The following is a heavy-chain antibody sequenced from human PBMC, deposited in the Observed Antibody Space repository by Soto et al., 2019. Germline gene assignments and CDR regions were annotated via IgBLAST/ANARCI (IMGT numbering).Heavy chain of an antibody. D-gene: IGHD3-10*01. CDR1: GGSISSYY. CDR3: ARDCGSGSYYRPPYYYYGMDV. CDR2: IYYSGST. V-gene: IGHV4-59*01. J-gene: IGHJ6*02. Sequence: PSETLSLTCTVSGGSISSYYWSWIRQPPGKGLEWIGYIYYSGSTNYNPSLKSRVTISVDTSKNQFSLKLSSVTAADTAVYYCARDCGSGSYYRPPYYYYGMDVWGQGTTVTVSS.